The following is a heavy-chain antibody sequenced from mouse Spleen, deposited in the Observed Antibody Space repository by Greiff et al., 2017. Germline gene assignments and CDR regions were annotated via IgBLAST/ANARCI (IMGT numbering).Heavy chain of an antibody. CDR1: GYTFTSYW. V-gene: IGHV1-53*01. J-gene: IGHJ2*01. CDR2: INPSNGGT. Sequence: VQLQQPGTELVKPGASVKLSCKASGYTFTSYWMHWVKQRPGQGLEWIGNINPSNGGTNYNEKFKSKATLTVDKSSSTAYMQLSSLTSEHSAVYYCARGGQGLRPSFDYWGQGTTLTVSS. CDR3: ARGGQGLRPSFDY. D-gene: IGHD3-2*02.